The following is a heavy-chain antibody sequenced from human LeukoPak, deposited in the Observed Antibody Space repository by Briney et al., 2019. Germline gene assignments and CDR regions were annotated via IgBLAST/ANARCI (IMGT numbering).Heavy chain of an antibody. CDR2: INHSGST. CDR3: ARGKIAVAEDY. D-gene: IGHD6-19*01. J-gene: IGHJ4*02. Sequence: SETLSLTCAVYGVSFSGYYWSWIRQPPGKGLEWIGEINHSGSTNYNPSLKSRVTISVDTSKNQFSLKLSSVTAADTAVYYCARGKIAVAEDYWGQGTLVTVSS. V-gene: IGHV4-34*01. CDR1: GVSFSGYY.